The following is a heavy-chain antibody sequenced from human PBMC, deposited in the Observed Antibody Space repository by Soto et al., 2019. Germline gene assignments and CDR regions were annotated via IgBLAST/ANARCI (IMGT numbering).Heavy chain of an antibody. CDR1: GFTFSSYW. V-gene: IGHV3-74*01. D-gene: IGHD2-2*02. J-gene: IGHJ4*02. CDR2: IHSDGIGT. CDR3: ARDTSYKIDS. Sequence: GGSLRLSCAASGFTFSSYWMHWVRQTPGKGLVWVLRIHSDGIGTSYADSVKGRFTISRDNARNTLYLQMNSLRAEDTAVYYCARDTSYKIDSWGQGTLVTVSS.